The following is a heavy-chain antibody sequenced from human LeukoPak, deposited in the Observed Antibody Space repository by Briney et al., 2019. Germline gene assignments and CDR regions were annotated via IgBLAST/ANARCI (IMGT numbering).Heavy chain of an antibody. J-gene: IGHJ3*02. CDR2: IYYSGST. CDR1: GGSISSYY. CDR3: ARDKWSGEAFDI. D-gene: IGHD3-3*01. V-gene: IGHV4-59*01. Sequence: SETLSLTCTVSGGSISSYYWSWIRQPPGKGLEWIGYIYYSGSTNYNPSLKSRVTISVGTSKNQFSLKLSSVTAADTAVYYCARDKWSGEAFDIWGQGTMVTVSS.